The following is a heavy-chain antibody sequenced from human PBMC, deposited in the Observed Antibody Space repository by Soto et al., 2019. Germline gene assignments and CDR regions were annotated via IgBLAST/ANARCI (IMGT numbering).Heavy chain of an antibody. J-gene: IGHJ4*02. V-gene: IGHV4-30-2*01. CDR3: ARDKITGLFDY. Sequence: SETLSLTCAVSGGSISSGGYSWSWIRQPPGKGLEWIGYIYHSGTTYYNPSLKSRVTISVDRSKNQFSLKLTSVTAADTAVYYCARDKITGLFDYWGQGTLVTVSS. CDR1: GGSISSGGYS. D-gene: IGHD2-8*02. CDR2: IYHSGTT.